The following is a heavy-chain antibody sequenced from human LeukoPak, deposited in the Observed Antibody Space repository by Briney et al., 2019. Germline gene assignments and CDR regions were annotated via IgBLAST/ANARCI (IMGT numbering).Heavy chain of an antibody. CDR2: IYYSGST. CDR3: ARSGGLIPAAHDY. CDR1: GSTFSSYS. J-gene: IGHJ4*02. Sequence: PGGSLRLSCAASGSTFSSYSMNWVRQAPGKGLEWIGYIYYSGSTNYNPSLKSRVTISVDTSKNQFSLKLSSVTAADTAVYYCARSGGLIPAAHDYWGQGTLVTVSS. D-gene: IGHD2-2*01. V-gene: IGHV4-59*01.